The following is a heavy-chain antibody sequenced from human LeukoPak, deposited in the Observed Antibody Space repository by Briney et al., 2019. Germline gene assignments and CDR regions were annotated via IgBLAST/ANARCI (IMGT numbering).Heavy chain of an antibody. J-gene: IGHJ4*02. CDR2: IKSKTDGGTT. Sequence: GGSLRLSCAASGFTFSNAWMSWVRQAPGKGLEWVGRIKSKTDGGTTDYAAPVKGRFTISRDDSKNTLYLQMNSLKTEDTAVYYCTTAPSIPSSSGYRPVDYWGQGTLVTVPS. V-gene: IGHV3-15*01. CDR3: TTAPSIPSSSGYRPVDY. D-gene: IGHD3-22*01. CDR1: GFTFSNAW.